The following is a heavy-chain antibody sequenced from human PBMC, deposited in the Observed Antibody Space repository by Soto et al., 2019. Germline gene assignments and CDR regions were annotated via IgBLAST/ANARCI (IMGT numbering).Heavy chain of an antibody. D-gene: IGHD6-13*01. CDR1: GGTFSSYA. CDR2: IVPIFGTA. J-gene: IGHJ5*02. Sequence: GASVKVSCKASGGTFSSYAISWVRQAPGQGLEWMGGIVPIFGTANYAQKFQGRVTITADESTSTAYMELSSLRSEDTAVYYCARAAYSSSWYSWFDPWGQGTLVTVSS. V-gene: IGHV1-69*13. CDR3: ARAAYSSSWYSWFDP.